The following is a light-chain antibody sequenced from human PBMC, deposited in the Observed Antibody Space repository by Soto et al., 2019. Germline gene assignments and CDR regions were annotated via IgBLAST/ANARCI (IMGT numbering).Light chain of an antibody. Sequence: MMMTESPATLSVSRGEIVTLSCRTSHSVNSHVAWYQQKPGQAPRLLLYGASTRATGIPVRFSGSGFGTEFTLTISSLQSEDFALYYCQQYKNWPLFGQATRLEIK. CDR2: GAS. V-gene: IGKV3-15*01. CDR1: HSVNSH. CDR3: QQYKNWPL. J-gene: IGKJ5*01.